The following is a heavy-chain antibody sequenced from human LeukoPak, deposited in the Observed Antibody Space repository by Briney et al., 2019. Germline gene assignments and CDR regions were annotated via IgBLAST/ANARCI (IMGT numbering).Heavy chain of an antibody. CDR1: GYSFTSYW. J-gene: IGHJ3*02. Sequence: GKSLKISCKGSGYSFTSYWITWVRQMPGKGLEWMGKIDPSDSYTNYSPSLQGHVTISADKSISIAYLQWSSLKASDTAMYYCARIPLDSSGYYYAGDGFDIWGQGTMVTVSS. CDR3: ARIPLDSSGYYYAGDGFDI. CDR2: IDPSDSYT. D-gene: IGHD3-22*01. V-gene: IGHV5-10-1*01.